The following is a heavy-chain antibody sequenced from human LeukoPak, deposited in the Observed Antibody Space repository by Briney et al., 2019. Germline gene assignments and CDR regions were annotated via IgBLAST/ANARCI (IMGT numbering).Heavy chain of an antibody. Sequence: GGSLRLSCAASGFTFSSYTMSWVRQAPGKGLRWVSAVSGSGSITSHSDSVRGRFTISRDNSKSTLYLQMNSLRAEDTAVYYCANLGLDSLDVWGQGTTVTVSS. CDR2: VSGSGSIT. J-gene: IGHJ6*02. CDR3: ANLGLDSLDV. D-gene: IGHD3/OR15-3a*01. V-gene: IGHV3-23*01. CDR1: GFTFSSYT.